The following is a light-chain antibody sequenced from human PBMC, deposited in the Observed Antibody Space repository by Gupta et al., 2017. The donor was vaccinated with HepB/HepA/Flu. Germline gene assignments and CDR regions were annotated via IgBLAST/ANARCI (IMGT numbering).Light chain of an antibody. CDR3: QSYDSSLSGYV. Sequence: QSVLTQPHSVSGAPGQRVTIPCTGSSSNIGAGYDVHWYQQLPGTAPKLLIYGNSNRPSGVPDRFSGSKSGTSASLASTGLQAEDEADYYCQSYDSSLSGYVFGTGTKVTVL. CDR2: GNS. J-gene: IGLJ1*01. CDR1: SSNIGAGYD. V-gene: IGLV1-40*01.